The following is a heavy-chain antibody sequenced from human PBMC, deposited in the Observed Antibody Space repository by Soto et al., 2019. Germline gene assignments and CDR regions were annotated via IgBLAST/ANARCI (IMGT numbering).Heavy chain of an antibody. CDR3: ARDGYSSGWFYFDY. CDR2: ISAYNGNT. J-gene: IGHJ4*02. Sequence: QVQLVQSGAEVKKPGASVKVSSKASGYTFTSYGISWVRQAPGQELEWMGWISAYNGNTNYAQKLQGRATMTTDTSSSTAYMELRSLRSDDTAVYYCARDGYSSGWFYFDYWGQGTLVTVSS. D-gene: IGHD6-19*01. CDR1: GYTFTSYG. V-gene: IGHV1-18*01.